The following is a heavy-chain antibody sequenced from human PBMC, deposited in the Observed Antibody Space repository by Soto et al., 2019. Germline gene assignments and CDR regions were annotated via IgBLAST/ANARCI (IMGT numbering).Heavy chain of an antibody. V-gene: IGHV3-23*01. CDR2: ISGSGTRT. CDR1: GFTFSNYA. D-gene: IGHD2-21*01. Sequence: GSLRLSCAASGFTFSNYAMSWVRQAPGKGLEWVLDISGSGTRTYYADSVKGRFTISRDNSKNTVYLQMSGLRAEDTAIYYCAKEGSGAYWKTFQHWGQGTLVTVSS. J-gene: IGHJ1*01. CDR3: AKEGSGAYWKTFQH.